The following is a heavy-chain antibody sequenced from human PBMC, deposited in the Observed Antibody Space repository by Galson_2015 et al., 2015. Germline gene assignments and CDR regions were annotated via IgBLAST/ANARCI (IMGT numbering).Heavy chain of an antibody. V-gene: IGHV3-33*06. J-gene: IGHJ3*02. CDR2: DGSNK. Sequence: DGSNKYYADSVKGRFIISRDNSKNTLYLQMNTLRAEDTAVYYCAKDRYSNYDAFDIWGQGTMVTVSS. CDR3: AKDRYSNYDAFDI. D-gene: IGHD4-11*01.